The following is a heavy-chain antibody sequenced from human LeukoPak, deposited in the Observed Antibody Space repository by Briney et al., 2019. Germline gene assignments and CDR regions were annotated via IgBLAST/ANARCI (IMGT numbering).Heavy chain of an antibody. D-gene: IGHD2-15*01. CDR2: IWYDGSNK. V-gene: IGHV3-33*01. J-gene: IGHJ4*02. CDR1: GFTFSSYG. Sequence: GGSLRLSCAASGFTFSSYGMHWVRQAPGKGLEWVAVIWYDGSNKYYADSVKGRFTNSRDNSKNTLYLQMNSLRAEDTAVYYCARAPGYCSGGGCYSELELDYWGQGTLVTVSS. CDR3: ARAPGYCSGGGCYSELELDY.